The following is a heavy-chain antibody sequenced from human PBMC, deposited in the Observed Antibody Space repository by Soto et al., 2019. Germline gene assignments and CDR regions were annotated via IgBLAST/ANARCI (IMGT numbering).Heavy chain of an antibody. CDR3: ARASDASGCYYRWFDP. V-gene: IGHV1-18*01. J-gene: IGHJ5*02. CDR2: ISAYNGNT. CDR1: GYTFTSYG. Sequence: ASVKVSCKASGYTFTSYGISWVRQAPGQGLEWMGWISAYNGNTNYAQKLQGRVTMTTDTSTSTAYMELRSLRSDDTAVYYCARASDASGCYYRWFDPWGQGTLVTVSS. D-gene: IGHD1-26*01.